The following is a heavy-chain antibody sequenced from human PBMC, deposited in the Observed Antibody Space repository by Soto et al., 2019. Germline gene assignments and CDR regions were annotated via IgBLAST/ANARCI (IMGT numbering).Heavy chain of an antibody. D-gene: IGHD6-6*01. CDR1: GFTLSSDA. CDR3: ARRARADYYYMDV. CDR2: ISSNGIGT. V-gene: IGHV3-64*01. Sequence: EVQLVESGGGLAQPGGSLRLSCAASGFTLSSDAMDWVRQAPGKGLECVSGISSNGIGTYYANSVKGRFTISRDNSKNTVYLQMDSLRPEDMAVSYCARRARADYYYMDVWGKVTTVTVS. J-gene: IGHJ6*03.